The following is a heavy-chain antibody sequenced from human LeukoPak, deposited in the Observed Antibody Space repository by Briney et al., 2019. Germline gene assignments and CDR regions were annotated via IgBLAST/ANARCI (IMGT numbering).Heavy chain of an antibody. CDR1: GFTFTSYG. Sequence: GGSLRLSCATSGFTFTSYGLNWVRQAPGKGMEWVANINQDGTNQYFAASVKGRFSISRDNAKNSLYLQMNSLRAEDTGVYYCSRSLDYLGQGALVTVSS. V-gene: IGHV3-7*01. J-gene: IGHJ4*02. CDR3: SRSLDY. CDR2: INQDGTNQ.